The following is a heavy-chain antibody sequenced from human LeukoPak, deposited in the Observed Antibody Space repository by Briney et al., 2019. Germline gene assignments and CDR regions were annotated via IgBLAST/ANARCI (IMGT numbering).Heavy chain of an antibody. CDR3: ASQPPVLRFLEWLSHNWFDP. CDR2: IYYSGST. D-gene: IGHD3-3*01. V-gene: IGHV4-38-2*02. Sequence: PSETLSLTCTVSGYSISSGYYWGWIRQPPGKGLEWIGSIYYSGSTYYNPSLKSRVTISVDTSKNQFSLKLSSVTAADTAVYYCASQPPVLRFLEWLSHNWFDPWGQGTLVTVSS. J-gene: IGHJ5*02. CDR1: GYSISSGYY.